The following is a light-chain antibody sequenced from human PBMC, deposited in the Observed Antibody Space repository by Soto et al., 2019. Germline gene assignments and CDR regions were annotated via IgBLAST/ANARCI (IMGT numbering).Light chain of an antibody. CDR3: SSYTSSSTLGYV. CDR1: SSDVGGYTY. J-gene: IGLJ1*01. V-gene: IGLV2-14*01. CDR2: DVS. Sequence: QFVTASPASVSWSTVEAITIYCTGTSSDVGGYTYVSWYQQHPGKAPKLMIYDVSNRPSGVSNRFSGSKFGNTASLTISGLQAEDEADYYCSSYTSSSTLGYVFGTGTKVTVL.